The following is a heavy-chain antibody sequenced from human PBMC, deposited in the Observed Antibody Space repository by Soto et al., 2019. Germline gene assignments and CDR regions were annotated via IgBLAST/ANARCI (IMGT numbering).Heavy chain of an antibody. J-gene: IGHJ4*02. D-gene: IGHD3-22*01. V-gene: IGHV1-69*13. CDR2: IIPIFGTA. CDR3: ARDDSYYGSSGPML. CDR1: GGTFSSYA. Sequence: SVKVSCKASGGTFSSYAISWVRQAPGQGLEWMGGIIPIFGTANYAQKFQGRVTITADESTSTAYMELSSLRSEDTAVYYCARDDSYYGSSGPMLWGQGTLVTVSS.